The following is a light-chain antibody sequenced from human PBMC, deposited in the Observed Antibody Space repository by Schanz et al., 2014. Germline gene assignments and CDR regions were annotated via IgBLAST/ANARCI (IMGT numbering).Light chain of an antibody. CDR2: GAS. J-gene: IGKJ4*01. CDR1: QSVSSSY. CDR3: QHYDSPPLT. V-gene: IGKV3-20*01. Sequence: EIVLTQSPGTLSLSPGERATLSCRASQSVSSSYLAWYQQKPGQAPRLLIYGASRRATGIPDRFSGSGSGTDFTLTISRVEPEDFAVYYCQHYDSPPLTFGGGTKVEIK.